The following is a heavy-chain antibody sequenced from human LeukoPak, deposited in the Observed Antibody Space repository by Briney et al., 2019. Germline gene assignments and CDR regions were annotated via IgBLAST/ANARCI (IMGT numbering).Heavy chain of an antibody. D-gene: IGHD6-19*01. V-gene: IGHV4-59*12. Sequence: SETLSLTCTVSGGSISDYYWSWIRQSPGKGLEWIGYIYHSGTTNYNPSLKSRVTISVDTSKNQFSLKLSSVTAADTAVYYCARGGGIAVAGTYWGQGTLVTVSS. CDR1: GGSISDYY. CDR2: IYHSGTT. J-gene: IGHJ4*02. CDR3: ARGGGIAVAGTY.